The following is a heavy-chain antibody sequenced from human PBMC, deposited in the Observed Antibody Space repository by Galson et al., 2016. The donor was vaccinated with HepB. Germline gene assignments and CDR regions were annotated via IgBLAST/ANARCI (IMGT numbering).Heavy chain of an antibody. CDR2: IVPIFATP. V-gene: IGHV1-69*13. J-gene: IGHJ4*02. Sequence: SVKVSCKASGGDFSTYAFSWVRQAPGQGLEWMGGIVPIFATPNYAQKFQGRVTIVADESTSTAYMELSSLRPEDTAVYYCARAQHYYDRSGPFHYWGQGTLVTVSS. D-gene: IGHD3-22*01. CDR3: ARAQHYYDRSGPFHY. CDR1: GGDFSTYA.